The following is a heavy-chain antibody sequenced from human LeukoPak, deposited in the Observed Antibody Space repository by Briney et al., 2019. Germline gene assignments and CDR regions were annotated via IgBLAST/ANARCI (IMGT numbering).Heavy chain of an antibody. J-gene: IGHJ4*02. Sequence: GGSLRLSCAASGFTFSNYAMYWVRQAPGRGLVYVSAISTNGGSTDYANSVKGRFTISRDNSDNRVFLQMGTLRAEDMAVYYCARGGYYDSSGSFDYWGQGILVTVSS. V-gene: IGHV3-64*01. CDR3: ARGGYYDSSGSFDY. CDR2: ISTNGGST. D-gene: IGHD3-22*01. CDR1: GFTFSNYA.